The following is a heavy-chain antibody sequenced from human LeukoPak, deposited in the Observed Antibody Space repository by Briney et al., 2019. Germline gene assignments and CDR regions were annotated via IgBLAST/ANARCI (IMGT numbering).Heavy chain of an antibody. D-gene: IGHD1-1*01. CDR2: ISSSGSTI. CDR3: AGDLEDYYYGMDV. CDR1: GITFSRFW. Sequence: GGSLRLSCAASGITFSRFWMSWVRQAPGKGLEWVSYISSSGSTIYYADSVKGRFTISRDNAKNSLYLQMNSLRAEDTAVYYCAGDLEDYYYGMDVWGQGTTVTVSS. J-gene: IGHJ6*02. V-gene: IGHV3-11*01.